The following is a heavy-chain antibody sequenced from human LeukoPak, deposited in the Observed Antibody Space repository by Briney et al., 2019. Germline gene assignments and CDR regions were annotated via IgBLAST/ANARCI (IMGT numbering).Heavy chain of an antibody. V-gene: IGHV4-34*01. CDR3: ARDSAVAQAVMFDY. D-gene: IGHD6-19*01. Sequence: SETLSLTCAVSGGSFSGYYWTWIRQSPGKGLEWTGSIDHSGSTYYNPSLKSRITISVDTSKNQFSLKPSSVTAADTAVYYCARDSAVAQAVMFDYWGQGTLVTVSS. CDR2: IDHSGST. CDR1: GGSFSGYY. J-gene: IGHJ4*02.